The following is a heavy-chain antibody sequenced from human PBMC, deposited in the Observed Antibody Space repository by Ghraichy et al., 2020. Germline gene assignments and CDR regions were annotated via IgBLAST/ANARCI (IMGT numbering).Heavy chain of an antibody. V-gene: IGHV4-59*01. D-gene: IGHD3-10*01. CDR2: IYYSGST. J-gene: IGHJ4*02. Sequence: ESLNISCTVSGGSISGYYWSWIRQPPGKGLEWIGYIYYSGSTNYTPSLKSRVTMSIDTSKNQLSLKLSSVTAADTAVYYCARGKTPRSYYYGPGSHYFDYWAQGTLVTVSS. CDR1: GGSISGYY. CDR3: ARGKTPRSYYYGPGSHYFDY.